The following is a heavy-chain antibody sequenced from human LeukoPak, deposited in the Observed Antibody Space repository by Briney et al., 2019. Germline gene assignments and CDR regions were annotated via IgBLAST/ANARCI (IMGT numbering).Heavy chain of an antibody. CDR1: GYTFTDFY. V-gene: IGHV1-2*02. Sequence: ASVKVSCKASGYTFTDFYMHWVRQAPGQGLEWMGWINPNSGGTNYAQKFQGRVTMTRDTSISTAYMEVSRLRYDDTAVYYCARDMRWLGSHWGQGTPLTVSS. CDR3: ARDMRWLGSH. D-gene: IGHD5-24*01. CDR2: INPNSGGT. J-gene: IGHJ4*02.